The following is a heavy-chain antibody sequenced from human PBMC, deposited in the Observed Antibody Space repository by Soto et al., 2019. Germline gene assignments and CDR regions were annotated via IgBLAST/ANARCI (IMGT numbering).Heavy chain of an antibody. Sequence: GWSLRLSCAASGFTFASYAMSWVRQAPGKGLEWVSGISGSGGNTYNADSVKGRFTISRDNSKNTLYLDMISLRAEDTAVYYCAKGLSIAAAGTFDYWGQGTLVTVSS. CDR1: GFTFASYA. J-gene: IGHJ4*02. CDR3: AKGLSIAAAGTFDY. CDR2: ISGSGGNT. V-gene: IGHV3-23*01. D-gene: IGHD6-13*01.